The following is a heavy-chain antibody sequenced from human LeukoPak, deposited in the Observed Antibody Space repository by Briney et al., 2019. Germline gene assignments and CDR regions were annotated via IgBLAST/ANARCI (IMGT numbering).Heavy chain of an antibody. J-gene: IGHJ6*02. V-gene: IGHV4-59*12. CDR3: ASEDTAMVTGGGSRSYYGMDV. D-gene: IGHD5-18*01. Sequence: SETLSLTCTVSGGSISSYYWSWIRQPPGKGLEWIGYIYYSGSTNYNPSLKSRVTISVDTSKNQFSLKLSSVTAADTAVYYWASEDTAMVTGGGSRSYYGMDVWGQGTTVTVSS. CDR1: GGSISSYY. CDR2: IYYSGST.